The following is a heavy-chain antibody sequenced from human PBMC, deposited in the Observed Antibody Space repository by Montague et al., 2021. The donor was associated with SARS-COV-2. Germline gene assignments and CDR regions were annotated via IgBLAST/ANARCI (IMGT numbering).Heavy chain of an antibody. CDR1: GDSFNSPKYY. J-gene: IGHJ3*02. CDR2: SYYSGTT. V-gene: IGHV4-39*01. CDR3: ARGSYGSGSYHAFDI. D-gene: IGHD3-10*01. Sequence: SETLSLTCTVSGDSFNSPKYYCAWIRQPPGKGLEWIGSSYYSGTTYDNPSLGSQVTVSVDTSKTQFSLKMNSVTAADTAVYYCARGSYGSGSYHAFDIWSQGTVVAVSS.